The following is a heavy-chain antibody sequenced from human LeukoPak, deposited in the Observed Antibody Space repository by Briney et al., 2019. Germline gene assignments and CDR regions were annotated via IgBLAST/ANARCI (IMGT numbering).Heavy chain of an antibody. Sequence: GGSLRLSCAASGFTFSRYWMHWVRQAPGKGLLWVSRINSDGSGTYYADSVKGRFTTSRDNAKNALHLQMNSLTAEDTAVYYCVLDLFSSFAFDIWGQGTMVTVSS. CDR2: INSDGSGT. CDR3: VLDLFSSFAFDI. J-gene: IGHJ3*02. CDR1: GFTFSRYW. V-gene: IGHV3-74*01. D-gene: IGHD3/OR15-3a*01.